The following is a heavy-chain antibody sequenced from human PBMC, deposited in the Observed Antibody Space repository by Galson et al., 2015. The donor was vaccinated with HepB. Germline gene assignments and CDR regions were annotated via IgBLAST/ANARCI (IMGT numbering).Heavy chain of an antibody. CDR1: GYTFTDYY. D-gene: IGHD2-21*01. V-gene: IGHV1-2*02. J-gene: IGHJ6*02. CDR3: AVIPVYYGLDV. CDR2: INPNSGVT. Sequence: SVKVSCKASGYTFTDYYIHWVRQAPGQGLECMGWINPNSGVTNYAQKFQGRVTMTRDTSIKTAYMDLSRLTFDAAAVYFCAVIPVYYGLDVWGQGTTVTVSS.